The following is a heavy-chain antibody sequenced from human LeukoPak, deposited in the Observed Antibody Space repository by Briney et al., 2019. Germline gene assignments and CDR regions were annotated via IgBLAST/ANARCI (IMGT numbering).Heavy chain of an antibody. CDR1: GYTFTSYG. J-gene: IGHJ4*02. D-gene: IGHD5-18*01. CDR3: ARARYEIQLWSDY. Sequence: ASVKVSCKASGYTFTSYGISWVRQAPGQGLEWMGIINPSGGSTSYAQKLQGRVTMTRDMSTSTVYMELSSLRSEDTAVYYCARARYEIQLWSDYWGQGTLVTVSS. CDR2: INPSGGST. V-gene: IGHV1-46*01.